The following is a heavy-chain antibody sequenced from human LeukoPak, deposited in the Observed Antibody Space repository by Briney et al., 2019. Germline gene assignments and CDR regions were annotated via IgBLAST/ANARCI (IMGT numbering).Heavy chain of an antibody. CDR2: IKQDGSEK. J-gene: IGHJ6*02. CDR1: GFTFSSYW. CDR3: ARDPREGSSWYDYYYYGMDV. D-gene: IGHD6-13*01. V-gene: IGHV3-7*01. Sequence: GGSLRLSCAASGFTFSSYWMSWVRQAPGKGLEWVANIKQDGSEKYYVDSVKGRFTISRDNAKNSLYLQMNSLRAEDTAVYYCARDPREGSSWYDYYYYGMDVWGQGTMVTVSS.